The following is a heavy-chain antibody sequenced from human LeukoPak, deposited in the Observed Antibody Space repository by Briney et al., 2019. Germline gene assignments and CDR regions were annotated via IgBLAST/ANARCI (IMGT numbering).Heavy chain of an antibody. CDR1: GFTFSSYW. CDR3: ARAPEGSGSSYYFDY. D-gene: IGHD3-10*01. Sequence: PGGSLRLSCAASGFTFSSYWMSWVRQAPGKGLEWVANINQDGSEKYYVDSVKGRFTISRDNAKNSLYLQMIGLRAEDTAVYYCARAPEGSGSSYYFDYWGQGTLVTVSS. V-gene: IGHV3-7*01. J-gene: IGHJ4*02. CDR2: INQDGSEK.